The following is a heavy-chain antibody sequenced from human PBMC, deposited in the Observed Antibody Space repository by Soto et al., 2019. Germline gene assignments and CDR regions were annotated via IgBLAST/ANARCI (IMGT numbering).Heavy chain of an antibody. CDR1: GHTFTSYA. D-gene: IGHD2-2*01. J-gene: IGHJ5*02. Sequence: GASVKVSCKASGHTFTSYAMHWVRQAPGQRLEWMGWINAGNGNTKYSQKFQGRVIITRDTSASTVYMQLSNLRSEDTAVYYCARAWYQLVSTWFDPWGQGTQVTVSS. V-gene: IGHV1-3*01. CDR3: ARAWYQLVSTWFDP. CDR2: INAGNGNT.